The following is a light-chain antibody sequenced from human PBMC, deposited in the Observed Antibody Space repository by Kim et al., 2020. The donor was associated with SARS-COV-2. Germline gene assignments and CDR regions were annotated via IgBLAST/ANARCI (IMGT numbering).Light chain of an antibody. CDR2: DVN. Sequence: QSALTQPRSVSGSPGQSVTISCTGTSSDVGAYDHVSWYQHHPGKAPKLIIDDVNKWPSGVPGRFFGYKSGITASLTISGLQTEDEADYYCNSYTSSRTYVFGTGTKVTVL. J-gene: IGLJ1*01. CDR3: NSYTSSRTYV. CDR1: SSDVGAYDH. V-gene: IGLV2-11*01.